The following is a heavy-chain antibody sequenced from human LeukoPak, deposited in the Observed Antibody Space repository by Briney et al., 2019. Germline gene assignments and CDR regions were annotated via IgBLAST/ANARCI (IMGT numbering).Heavy chain of an antibody. J-gene: IGHJ6*02. Sequence: KPSETLSLTCTVSGGSISSYYWSWIRQPPGKGLEWIGNIYYSGSTNYNPSLRSRVTISVDTSKNQCSLKLSSVTAADTAVYYCARVHRSIAVAGIYGMDVWGQGTTVTVSS. D-gene: IGHD6-19*01. CDR3: ARVHRSIAVAGIYGMDV. CDR2: IYYSGST. V-gene: IGHV4-59*12. CDR1: GGSISSYY.